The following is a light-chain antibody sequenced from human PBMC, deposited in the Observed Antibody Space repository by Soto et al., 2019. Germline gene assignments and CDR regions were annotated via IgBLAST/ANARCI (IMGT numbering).Light chain of an antibody. J-gene: IGKJ4*01. Sequence: EIVLTQSPATLSLSPGERATLSCRASQSVSSYLAWCQQKPGQAPRLLIYGASNRATGIPDRFSGSGSGTDFTLTISSLQPEDFATYYCQQSYSTPLTFGGGTKVDI. V-gene: IGKV3-11*01. CDR2: GAS. CDR1: QSVSSY. CDR3: QQSYSTPLT.